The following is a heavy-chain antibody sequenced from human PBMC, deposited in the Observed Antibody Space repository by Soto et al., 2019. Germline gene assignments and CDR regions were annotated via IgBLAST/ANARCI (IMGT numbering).Heavy chain of an antibody. CDR2: ISSNGGTT. Sequence: EVQLAESGGGMVQPGGSLRLSCVPSGFTFSSYDMHWVRQAPGKGLEYVSSISSNGGTTYYGNSVKGRFTISSDNSKNTLYLQMCSLRAEDMAVYYCVRRVSGNYDYWGQGTLVTVSS. V-gene: IGHV3-64*01. D-gene: IGHD1-7*01. CDR1: GFTFSSYD. J-gene: IGHJ4*02. CDR3: VRRVSGNYDY.